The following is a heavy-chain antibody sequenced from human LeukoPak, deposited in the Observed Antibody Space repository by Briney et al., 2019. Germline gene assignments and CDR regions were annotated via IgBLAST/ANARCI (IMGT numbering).Heavy chain of an antibody. CDR1: GYTFTSHG. D-gene: IGHD6-19*01. CDR2: ISCYNGDT. CDR3: ARDPSNTSGRFAYFDY. J-gene: IGHJ4*02. Sequence: ASVNVSCKASGYTFTSHGISWVRLVPGQGLEWMAWISCYNGDTIYSQNFQGRVTMTTDTSTNTAYMELRSLRSDDTAVYYCARDPSNTSGRFAYFDYWGQGALVTVSS. V-gene: IGHV1-18*01.